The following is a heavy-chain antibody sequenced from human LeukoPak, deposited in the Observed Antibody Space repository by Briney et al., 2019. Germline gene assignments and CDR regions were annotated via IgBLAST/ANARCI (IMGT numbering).Heavy chain of an antibody. CDR3: ARAPSEIGGYYPEYFRH. CDR1: GFTFSSYW. Sequence: GGSLRLSCAASGFTFSSYWMHWVRQAPGKRLVWVSRIKSDGSTRYADSVKGRFTISRDNAKNTVSLQMTSLRAEDTGVYYCARAPSEIGGYYPEYFRHWGQGTLVIVSS. D-gene: IGHD3-22*01. J-gene: IGHJ1*01. V-gene: IGHV3-74*01. CDR2: IKSDGST.